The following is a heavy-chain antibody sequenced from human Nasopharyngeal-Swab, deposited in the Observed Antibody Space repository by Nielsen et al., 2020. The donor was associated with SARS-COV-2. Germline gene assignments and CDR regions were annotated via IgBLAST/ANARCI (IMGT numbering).Heavy chain of an antibody. Sequence: ASVKVSCKVSGYTLTELSMHWVRQAPGKGLERMGGFDPEDGETIYAQKFQGRVTMTEDTSTDTAYMELSSLRSEDTAVYYCATGPVVVPAAASGWFDPWGQGTLVTVSS. V-gene: IGHV1-24*01. CDR2: FDPEDGET. CDR1: GYTLTELS. D-gene: IGHD2-2*01. J-gene: IGHJ5*02. CDR3: ATGPVVVPAAASGWFDP.